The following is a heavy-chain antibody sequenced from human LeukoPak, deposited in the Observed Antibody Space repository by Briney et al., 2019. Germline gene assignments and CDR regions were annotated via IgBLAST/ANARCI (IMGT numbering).Heavy chain of an antibody. CDR3: ARPQAQYSSGWYDY. V-gene: IGHV3-11*04. CDR2: ISSSGSTI. CDR1: GFTFSDYY. D-gene: IGHD6-19*01. J-gene: IGHJ4*02. Sequence: GGSLRHSCAASGFTFSDYYMSWIRQAPGKGLEWVSYISSSGSTIYYADSVKGRFTISRDNAKNSLYLQMNSLRAEDTAVYYCARPQAQYSSGWYDYWGQGTLVTVSS.